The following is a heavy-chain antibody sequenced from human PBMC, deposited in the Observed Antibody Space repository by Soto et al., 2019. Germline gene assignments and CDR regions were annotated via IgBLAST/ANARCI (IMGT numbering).Heavy chain of an antibody. CDR1: GFTFRNYA. CDR2: ISGSGDNT. CDR3: ASSPGMVVAAHSDY. D-gene: IGHD2-15*01. V-gene: IGHV3-23*04. Sequence: VQLVQSGAEVKKPGASVKISCKASGFTFRNYAMSWVRQAPGKGLEWVSSISGSGDNTYYADSVKGRFTISRDNSKNTLYLQMNSLRAEDTAVYYCASSPGMVVAAHSDYWGQGTLVTVSS. J-gene: IGHJ4*02.